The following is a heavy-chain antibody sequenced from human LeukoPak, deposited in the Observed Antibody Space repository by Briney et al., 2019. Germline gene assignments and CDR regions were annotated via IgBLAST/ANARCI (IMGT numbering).Heavy chain of an antibody. J-gene: IGHJ5*02. V-gene: IGHV4-59*01. Sequence: SETLSLTCTVSGGSISTYFWSWIRQPPGKGLEWIGYISYTGSTNYNPSLKSRVTTSVDTSKNQFSLQLTSVTAADTAVYYCARDDYRGVTNFDPWGQGTLVTVSS. CDR3: ARDDYRGVTNFDP. CDR1: GGSISTYF. D-gene: IGHD3-10*01. CDR2: ISYTGST.